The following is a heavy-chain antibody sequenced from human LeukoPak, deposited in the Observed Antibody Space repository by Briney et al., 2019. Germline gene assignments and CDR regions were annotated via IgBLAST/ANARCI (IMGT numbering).Heavy chain of an antibody. D-gene: IGHD3-9*01. CDR1: GFTFSSYS. CDR2: ISSSSSYI. Sequence: PGGSLRLSCAASGFTFSSYSMNWVRQAPGKGLEWVSSISSSSSYIYYADSVKGRFTISRDNAKNSLYLQMNSLRAEDTAVYYCARDKMRYDILTGYYNAAFFDYWGQGTLVTVSS. CDR3: ARDKMRYDILTGYYNAAFFDY. J-gene: IGHJ4*02. V-gene: IGHV3-21*01.